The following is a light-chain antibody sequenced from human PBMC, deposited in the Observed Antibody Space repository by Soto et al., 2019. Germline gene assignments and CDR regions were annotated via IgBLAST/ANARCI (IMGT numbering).Light chain of an antibody. J-gene: IGLJ1*01. CDR1: RSDVGSQNL. CDR2: EVS. CDR3: SSYTTSTTYV. Sequence: QSALTQPASVSGSPGQSITISCTGTRSDVGSQNLVYWYQQHPGKAPKLMIFEVSDRHSGVSNRFSGSKSGNTAPLTISGLQAEDEADYYCSSYTTSTTYVFGTWTKLTV. V-gene: IGLV2-14*02.